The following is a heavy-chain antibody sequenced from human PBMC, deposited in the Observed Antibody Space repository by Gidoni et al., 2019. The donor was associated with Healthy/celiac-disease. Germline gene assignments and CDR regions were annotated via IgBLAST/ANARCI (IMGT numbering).Heavy chain of an antibody. CDR2: IYYSGST. Sequence: QVQLQESGPGLVKPSQTLSLTCTVSGGSISSGGSYWSWIRQHPGKGLEWIGYIYYSGSTYYNPSLKSRVTISVDTSKNQFSLKLSSVTAADTAVYYCAREGVGSSGSSPDAFDIWGQGTMVTVSS. J-gene: IGHJ3*02. CDR3: AREGVGSSGSSPDAFDI. D-gene: IGHD5-12*01. V-gene: IGHV4-31*03. CDR1: GGSISSGGSY.